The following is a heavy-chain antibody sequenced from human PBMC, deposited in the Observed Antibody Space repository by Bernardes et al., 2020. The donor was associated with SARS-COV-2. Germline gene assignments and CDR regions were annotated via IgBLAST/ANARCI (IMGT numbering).Heavy chain of an antibody. CDR3: AKGDLEWELLGSFDH. CDR1: GFTFSSHA. V-gene: IGHV3-30*18. J-gene: IGHJ4*01. D-gene: IGHD1-26*01. CDR2: ISDDGSNK. Sequence: GGSLRLSCAASGFTFSSHAMHWVRQAPGKGLEWVTVISDDGSNKYYGDSVKGRFTISRDNSKNTLYLQMNSLRVEDTAVYYCAKGDLEWELLGSFDHWGPGTLVTVSS.